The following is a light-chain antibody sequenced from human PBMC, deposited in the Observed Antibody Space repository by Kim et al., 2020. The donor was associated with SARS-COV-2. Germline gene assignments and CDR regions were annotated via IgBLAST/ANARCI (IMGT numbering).Light chain of an antibody. CDR2: AAS. CDR3: QQSYSTPQT. V-gene: IGKV1-39*01. CDR1: QTIGDY. Sequence: ASVGDRVVITCRASQTIGDYLNWYQQKPGKAPTLLIYAASSLEDGVPLRFSGRGSGTDFTLTINSVQSEDFATYYCQQSYSTPQTFGQGTKLEI. J-gene: IGKJ2*01.